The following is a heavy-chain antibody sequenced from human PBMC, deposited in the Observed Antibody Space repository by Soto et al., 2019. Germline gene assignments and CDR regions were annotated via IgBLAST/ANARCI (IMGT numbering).Heavy chain of an antibody. CDR2: VRSKANTYAT. CDR1: GFTFTDSA. J-gene: IGHJ4*02. V-gene: IGHV3-73*01. CDR3: ARVYDYGGNAHFDY. Sequence: GGSLRLSCAASGFTFTDSAMHWVRQTSGKGLEWVGRVRSKANTYATEYAASVKGRFTISRDDSKNTAYLQMNSLKTEDTAIYYCARVYDYGGNAHFDYWGQGTLVTVSS. D-gene: IGHD4-17*01.